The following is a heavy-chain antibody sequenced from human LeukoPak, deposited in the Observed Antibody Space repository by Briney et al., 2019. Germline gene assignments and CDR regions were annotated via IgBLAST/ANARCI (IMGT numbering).Heavy chain of an antibody. CDR3: ARGGSRVVTYGNFDY. J-gene: IGHJ4*02. CDR2: ISTYSGNI. Sequence: ASVKVSCKPSGYTFTSYALSWVRQAPGQGLEWLGWISTYSGNINYAQKLQGRITMTIETSTSTAYMELRSLRSDDTAVYYCARGGSRVVTYGNFDYWGQGTLVTVSS. V-gene: IGHV1-18*01. CDR1: GYTFTSYA. D-gene: IGHD2-21*02.